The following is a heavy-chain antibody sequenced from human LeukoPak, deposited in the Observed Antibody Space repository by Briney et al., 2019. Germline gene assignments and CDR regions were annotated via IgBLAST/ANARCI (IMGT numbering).Heavy chain of an antibody. V-gene: IGHV3-9*01. Sequence: GGSLRLSCAASGFTFDDYAMHWVRQAPGKGLEWVSGISWNSGSIGYADSVKGRFTISRDNAKNSLYLQMNSLRAEDTALYYCAKSSGEYSYGSYEFDYWGQGTLVTVSS. D-gene: IGHD5-18*01. J-gene: IGHJ4*02. CDR2: ISWNSGSI. CDR3: AKSSGEYSYGSYEFDY. CDR1: GFTFDDYA.